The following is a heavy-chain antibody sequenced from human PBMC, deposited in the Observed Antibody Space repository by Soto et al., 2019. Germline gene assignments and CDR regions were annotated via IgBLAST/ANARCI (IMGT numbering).Heavy chain of an antibody. J-gene: IGHJ6*02. CDR2: ISSYGSDT. Sequence: EVQLVESGGGLVLPGGSLRLSCAASGFTFSRYWMHWVRQAPGKWLVWVSRISSYGSDTHYADSVKGRFTLSRDNAKNTLYLQMNSLRADDTAVYYCASNYAYAEGYYWYGIDVWGQGTTVTVSS. V-gene: IGHV3-74*01. CDR3: ASNYAYAEGYYWYGIDV. CDR1: GFTFSRYW. D-gene: IGHD3-16*01.